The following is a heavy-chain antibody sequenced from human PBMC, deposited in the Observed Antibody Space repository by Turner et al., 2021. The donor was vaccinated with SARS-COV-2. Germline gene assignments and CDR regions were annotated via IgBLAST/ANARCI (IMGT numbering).Heavy chain of an antibody. CDR1: GFTFSTYS. CDR2: ISSSSSYI. J-gene: IGHJ3*02. D-gene: IGHD3-22*01. Sequence: EVQLVESGGGLVTPGGSLRLSCTASGFTFSTYSMNLVRQAPGKGLEWVSSISSSSSYIYYANSVKGRLTISRDNAKNSLYLQMNSLRAEDTAVYYCARARWHYYDSSGYYPDAFDIWGQGTMVTVSS. CDR3: ARARWHYYDSSGYYPDAFDI. V-gene: IGHV3-21*01.